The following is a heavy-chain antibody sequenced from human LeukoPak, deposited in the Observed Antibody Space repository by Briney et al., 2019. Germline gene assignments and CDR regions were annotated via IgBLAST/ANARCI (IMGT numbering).Heavy chain of an antibody. CDR3: ARARGVSSSSYVFDY. CDR1: GGSISSYY. CDR2: MQFSGST. Sequence: SETLSLTCTVSGGSISSYYWSWIRQPPGKGLEWIGNMQFSGSTNYNPSLKSRVTISVDTSKNQFSLKLSSVTAADTAVYYCARARGVSSSSYVFDYWGQGTLVTVSS. V-gene: IGHV4-59*01. D-gene: IGHD6-6*01. J-gene: IGHJ4*02.